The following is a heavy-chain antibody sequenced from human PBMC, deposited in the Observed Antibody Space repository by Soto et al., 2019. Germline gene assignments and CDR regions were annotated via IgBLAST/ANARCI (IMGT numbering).Heavy chain of an antibody. CDR3: AKHSFGEVDRGWFDP. CDR2: ISYDGSNK. V-gene: IGHV3-30*18. J-gene: IGHJ5*02. Sequence: QVQLVESGGGVVQPGRSLRLSCAASGFTFSSYGMRWVRQAPGKGLEWVAVISYDGSNKYYADSVKGRFTISRDNSKNTLYLQMNSLRAEDTAVYYCAKHSFGEVDRGWFDPWGQGTLVTVSS. CDR1: GFTFSSYG. D-gene: IGHD3-10*01.